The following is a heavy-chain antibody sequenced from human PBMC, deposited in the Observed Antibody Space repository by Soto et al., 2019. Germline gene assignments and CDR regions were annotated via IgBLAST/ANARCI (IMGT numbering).Heavy chain of an antibody. Sequence: PSETLSLTCTVSGGPISSYYWSWIRQPPGKGLEWIGYIYYSGSTNYNPSLKSRVTISVDTSKNQFSLKLSSVTAADTAVYYCARNNGYDWDNRWFDPWGQGTLVTVSS. V-gene: IGHV4-59*01. J-gene: IGHJ5*02. CDR3: ARNNGYDWDNRWFDP. CDR2: IYYSGST. D-gene: IGHD5-12*01. CDR1: GGPISSYY.